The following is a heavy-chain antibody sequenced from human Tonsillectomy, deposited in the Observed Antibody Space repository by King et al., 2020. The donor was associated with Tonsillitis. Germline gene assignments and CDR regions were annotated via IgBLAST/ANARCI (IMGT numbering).Heavy chain of an antibody. J-gene: IGHJ4*02. D-gene: IGHD3-22*01. CDR3: AKVYYDTMGPR. V-gene: IGHV3-30*02. CDR1: GFTFSTFG. CDR2: IRYDGTNK. Sequence: VQLVESGGGVVQPGGSLRLSCAASGFTFSTFGMHWVRQAPGKGLEWVAFIRYDGTNKYYADSVKGRFTISRDNSKNTLDLQMNNLRTEDTAVYYCAKVYYDTMGPRWGQGTLVIVSS.